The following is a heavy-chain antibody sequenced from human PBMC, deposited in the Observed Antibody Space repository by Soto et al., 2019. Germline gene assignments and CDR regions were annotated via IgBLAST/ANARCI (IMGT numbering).Heavy chain of an antibody. D-gene: IGHD1-26*01. J-gene: IGHJ4*02. CDR2: ISGGGNDA. V-gene: IGHV3-23*01. CDR3: ARSLFLAYTDPETFDY. Sequence: GGSLRLSCSASRFTFSSYAMSWFRQAPGKGLEWVSSISGGGNDAYYADSVKGRFTISRDNSQNTLYLQMSSLRADDTAVYYCARSLFLAYTDPETFDYCRQGALVTVAS. CDR1: RFTFSSYA.